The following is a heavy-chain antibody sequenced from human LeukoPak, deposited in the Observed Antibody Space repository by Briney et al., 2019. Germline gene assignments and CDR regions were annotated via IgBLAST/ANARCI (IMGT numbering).Heavy chain of an antibody. V-gene: IGHV1-2*02. J-gene: IGHJ6*03. CDR2: INPNSGGT. CDR3: ARDAGGLVPAAIHMDV. D-gene: IGHD2-2*01. CDR1: GYTFTGYY. Sequence: ASVKVSCKASGYTFTGYYMHWVRQAPGQGLEWMGWINPNSGGTNYAQKFQGRVTMTRDTSISTAYMELSRLRSDDTAVYYCARDAGGLVPAAIHMDVWGKGTTVTVSS.